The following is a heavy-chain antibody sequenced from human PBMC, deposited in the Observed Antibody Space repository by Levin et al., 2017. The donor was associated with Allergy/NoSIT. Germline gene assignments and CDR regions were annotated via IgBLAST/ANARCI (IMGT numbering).Heavy chain of an antibody. J-gene: IGHJ6*03. CDR2: IIPLFGTT. D-gene: IGHD2-2*01. Sequence: GASVKVSCKASGGTFSTYVFSWVRQAPGQGLEWMGGIIPLFGTTNYAQKFQGRVTITADESTSTVYLDLSSLRSEDTAVYYCARDRGSGVIPATLRWRDGGHPKYRNSYFMDVWGEGTTVIVSS. V-gene: IGHV1-69*13. CDR3: ARDRGSGVIPATLRWRDGGHPKYRNSYFMDV. CDR1: GGTFSTYV.